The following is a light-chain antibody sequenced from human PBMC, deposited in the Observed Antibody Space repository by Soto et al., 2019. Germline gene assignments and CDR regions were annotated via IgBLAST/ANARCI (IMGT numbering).Light chain of an antibody. J-gene: IGLJ2*01. CDR2: DNS. V-gene: IGLV1-40*01. CDR3: QSYDSSLKIVV. Sequence: QSVLTQPPSVSGAPGQRVTISCTGSSSNIGAGYDVQWYKQIPGTVPKLLIYDNSARPSGVPDRFSGSKSGTSASLAITGLQAEDEADYYCQSYDSSLKIVVFGGGTQLTVL. CDR1: SSNIGAGYD.